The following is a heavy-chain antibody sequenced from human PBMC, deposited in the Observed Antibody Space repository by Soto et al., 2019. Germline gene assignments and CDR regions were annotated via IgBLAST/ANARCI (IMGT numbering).Heavy chain of an antibody. CDR1: GGSFSGYY. D-gene: IGHD5-12*01. CDR3: ARHAYGDRSGYTPLDY. CDR2: INHSGST. Sequence: SETLSLTCAVYGGSFSGYYWTWIRQPPGTGLEWIGEINHSGSTNYNPSLKSRVTISVDTSKNQFSLKLSSVTAADTAVYYCARHAYGDRSGYTPLDYWGRGTLVTVSS. J-gene: IGHJ4*02. V-gene: IGHV4-34*01.